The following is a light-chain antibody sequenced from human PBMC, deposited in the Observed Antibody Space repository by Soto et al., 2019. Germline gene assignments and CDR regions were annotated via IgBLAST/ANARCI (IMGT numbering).Light chain of an antibody. Sequence: EIVLTQSPGTLSLSPGERPTLPCRASQSVSSSNLAWYQQKPGQAPRLLIYGASSRATGIPDRFSGSGSGTDFTLTISRLEPEDFAVYYCQQYGSSPPYTFGQGTKLEIK. J-gene: IGKJ2*01. CDR2: GAS. CDR3: QQYGSSPPYT. V-gene: IGKV3-20*01. CDR1: QSVSSSN.